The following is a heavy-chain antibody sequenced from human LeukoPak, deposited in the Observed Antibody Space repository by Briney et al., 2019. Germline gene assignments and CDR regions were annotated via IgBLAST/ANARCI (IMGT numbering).Heavy chain of an antibody. J-gene: IGHJ4*02. D-gene: IGHD3-22*01. V-gene: IGHV4-59*01. Sequence: SETLSLNCTVSGGSISSYYWSWIRQPPGKGLEWIGYIYYSGSTNYNPSPKSRVTISVDTSKNQFSLKLSSVTAADTAVYYCARDSSGYIFDYWGQGTLVTVSS. CDR3: ARDSSGYIFDY. CDR1: GGSISSYY. CDR2: IYYSGST.